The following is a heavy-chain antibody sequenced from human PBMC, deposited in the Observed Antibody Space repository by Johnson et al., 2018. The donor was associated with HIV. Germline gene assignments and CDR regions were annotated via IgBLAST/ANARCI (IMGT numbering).Heavy chain of an antibody. J-gene: IGHJ3*02. CDR2: ISYDGSNK. V-gene: IGHV3-30-3*01. D-gene: IGHD1-26*01. Sequence: QVQLVESGGGLVKPGRSLRLSCAASGFTFSDYYMSWIRQAPGKGLEWVAVISYDGSNKYYADSVKGRFTISRDNAKNSLYLQMNSLRAEDTAVYYCARETAGATNDAFDIWGQGTMVTVSS. CDR3: ARETAGATNDAFDI. CDR1: GFTFSDYY.